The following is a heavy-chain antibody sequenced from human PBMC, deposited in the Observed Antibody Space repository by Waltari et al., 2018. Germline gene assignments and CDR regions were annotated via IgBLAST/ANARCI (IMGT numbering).Heavy chain of an antibody. V-gene: IGHV4-59*11. Sequence: QVQLQESGPGLVKPSETLSLTCTVSGGSISSHYWSWIRQPPGKGLEWIGYIYYSGSTNYNPSLKSRVTISVDTSKNQFSLKLSSVTAADTAVYYCAREGPNWVSHAFDIWGQGTMVTVSS. J-gene: IGHJ3*02. CDR3: AREGPNWVSHAFDI. D-gene: IGHD1-1*01. CDR1: GGSISSHY. CDR2: IYYSGST.